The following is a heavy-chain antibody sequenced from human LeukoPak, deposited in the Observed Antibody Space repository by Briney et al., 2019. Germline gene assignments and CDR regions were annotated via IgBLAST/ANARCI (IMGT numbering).Heavy chain of an antibody. CDR1: GGSISSGGYY. CDR2: IYYSGST. J-gene: IGHJ4*02. D-gene: IGHD5-12*01. Sequence: SETLSLTCTVSGGSISSGGYYWSWIRQHPGKGLEWIGYIYYSGSTYYNPSLKSRVTISVDTSKNQFSLKLSSVTAADTAVYYCARGRRGSGYDLNYWGQGTLVTVSS. CDR3: ARGRRGSGYDLNY. V-gene: IGHV4-31*03.